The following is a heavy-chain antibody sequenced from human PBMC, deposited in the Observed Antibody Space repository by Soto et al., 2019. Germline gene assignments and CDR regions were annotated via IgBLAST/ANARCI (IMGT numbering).Heavy chain of an antibody. J-gene: IGHJ4*02. CDR2: ISASGDTV. Sequence: GGSLRLSCVASGLPSTGFEMNWVRQAPGKGLEWVSYISASGDTVYYADSLKGRFTVSRDNSNYTLYLQMDSLRAEDTAVYYCSKGAPRSSVVTAIQGVSEGYYFDYWGQGTL. D-gene: IGHD2-21*02. CDR3: SKGAPRSSVVTAIQGVSEGYYFDY. V-gene: IGHV3-48*01. CDR1: GLPSTGFE.